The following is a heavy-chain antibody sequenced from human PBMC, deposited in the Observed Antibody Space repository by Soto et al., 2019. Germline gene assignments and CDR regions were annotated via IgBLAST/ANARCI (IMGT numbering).Heavy chain of an antibody. J-gene: IGHJ4*02. Sequence: PXESLTISCKVSGDSFTGFWIGLVRQMPGKGLGWLGSIYPRDSDTRYSPSFQGQVTISADKSLSTAYLQWNSLQASDTAIYYCARQHPLDSRVWFTWGQGTLVTVSS. D-gene: IGHD6-19*01. CDR2: IYPRDSDT. V-gene: IGHV5-51*01. CDR3: ARQHPLDSRVWFT. CDR1: GDSFTGFW.